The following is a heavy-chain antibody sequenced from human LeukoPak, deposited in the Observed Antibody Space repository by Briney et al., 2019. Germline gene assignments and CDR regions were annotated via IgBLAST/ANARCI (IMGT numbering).Heavy chain of an antibody. D-gene: IGHD1-26*01. Sequence: GGSLRLSCAASGFTFSSYVMNWVRQAPGKGLEWVSGISASGGIKDYTDSVKGRFTISRDSSKNTLYLQMNSLRAEDTAVYYCAKARREIGYYFDYWGQGTLVTVSS. CDR3: AKARREIGYYFDY. CDR2: ISASGGIK. CDR1: GFTFSSYV. V-gene: IGHV3-23*01. J-gene: IGHJ4*02.